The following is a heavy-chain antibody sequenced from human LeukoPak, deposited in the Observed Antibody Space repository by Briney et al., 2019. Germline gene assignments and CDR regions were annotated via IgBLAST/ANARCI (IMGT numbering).Heavy chain of an antibody. D-gene: IGHD2-21*02. CDR2: ISYDGSNK. CDR3: ARGAYCGGDCFGPYYFDY. Sequence: GGSLRLSCAASGFTFSSYAMHWVRQAPGKGLEWVAVISYDGSNKYYADSVKGRFTISRDNSKNTLYLQMNSLRAEDTAVYYCARGAYCGGDCFGPYYFDYWGQGTLVTVSS. CDR1: GFTFSSYA. V-gene: IGHV3-30*14. J-gene: IGHJ4*02.